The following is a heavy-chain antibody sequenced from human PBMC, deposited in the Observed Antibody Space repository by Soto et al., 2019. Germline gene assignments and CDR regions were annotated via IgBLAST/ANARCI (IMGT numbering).Heavy chain of an antibody. V-gene: IGHV5-51*01. CDR3: ARDGGGMAAILLQFDS. D-gene: IGHD4-4*01. Sequence: GESLKISCRGSGYTISSTWIGWVRHMPGKGLGWMGIIHFGDSETRCSPSTQGQVSISADKSTCTANLHWSSLKASDTAMYFCARDGGGMAAILLQFDSWGQGTLVTVSS. CDR1: GYTISSTW. CDR2: IHFGDSET. J-gene: IGHJ4*02.